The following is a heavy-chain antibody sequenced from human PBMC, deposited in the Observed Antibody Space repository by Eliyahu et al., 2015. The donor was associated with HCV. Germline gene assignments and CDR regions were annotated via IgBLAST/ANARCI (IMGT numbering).Heavy chain of an antibody. V-gene: IGHV3-21*06. CDR2: ISSSSRYI. D-gene: IGHD3-10*01. CDR1: GXTFXXXX. CDR3: ARLRSMVQGVFIQGTDAFDI. J-gene: IGHJ3*02. Sequence: ESHLEESGGGLVKPGGSLRLSCAAXGXTFXXXXXNWVRXAPGKGLEWVSYISSSSRYIHYADSVKGRFTISRDNANNTLFLQLNSLRPEDTAVYYCARLRSMVQGVFIQGTDAFDIWGQGTMVTVSS.